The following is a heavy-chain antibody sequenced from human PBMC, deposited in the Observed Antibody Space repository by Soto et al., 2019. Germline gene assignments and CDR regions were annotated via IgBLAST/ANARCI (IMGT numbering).Heavy chain of an antibody. CDR2: ISYDGSNK. CDR1: GFTFSNYG. CDR3: AKDTYYYDSSGYYVFDY. Sequence: GGSLSLSYADSGFTFSNYGMHWVRQAPGKGLEWVAAISYDGSNKYYADSVEGRFTISRDNSKSTVYLQMNSLRAEDTAIYYCAKDTYYYDSSGYYVFDYWGQGALVTVSS. J-gene: IGHJ4*02. D-gene: IGHD3-22*01. V-gene: IGHV3-30*18.